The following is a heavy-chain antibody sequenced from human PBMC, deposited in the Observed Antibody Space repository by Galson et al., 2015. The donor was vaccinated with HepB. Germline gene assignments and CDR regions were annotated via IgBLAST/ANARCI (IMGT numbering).Heavy chain of an antibody. J-gene: IGHJ4*02. CDR3: ARHSSGWYEAASYFDY. CDR1: GFTFSSYW. CDR2: IKQDGSEK. Sequence: SLRLSCAASGFTFSSYWMSWVRQAPGKGLEWVANIKQDGSEKYYVDSVKGRFTISRDNAKNSLYLQMNSLRAEDTAVYYCARHSSGWYEAASYFDYWGQGTLVTVSS. V-gene: IGHV3-7*03. D-gene: IGHD6-19*01.